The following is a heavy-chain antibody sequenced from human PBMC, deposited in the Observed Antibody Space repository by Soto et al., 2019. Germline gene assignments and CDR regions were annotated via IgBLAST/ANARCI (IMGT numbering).Heavy chain of an antibody. CDR2: ISGSGGST. D-gene: IGHD3-10*01. J-gene: IGHJ6*02. CDR1: GFTFSSYA. Sequence: GGSLRLSCAASGFTFSSYAMSWVRQAPGKGLEWVSAISGSGGSTYYADSVKGRFTISRDNSKNTLYLQMNSLRAEDTAVYYCAKAPRGPGYYYYGMDVWGQGTTVTSP. CDR3: AKAPRGPGYYYYGMDV. V-gene: IGHV3-23*01.